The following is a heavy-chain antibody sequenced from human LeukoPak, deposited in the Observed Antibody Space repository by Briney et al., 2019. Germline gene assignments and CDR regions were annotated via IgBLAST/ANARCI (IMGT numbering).Heavy chain of an antibody. D-gene: IGHD3-10*01. CDR1: GGSISSYY. J-gene: IGHJ5*02. V-gene: IGHV4-4*07. CDR2: IYTSGST. CDR3: ARMGQHYYGSGSYPANWFDP. Sequence: SETLSLTCTVSGGSISSYYWSWIRQPAGKGLEWIGRIYTSGSTNYNPSLKSRVTMSVDTSKNQFSLKLSSVTAADTAVYYCARMGQHYYGSGSYPANWFDPWGQGTLVTVSS.